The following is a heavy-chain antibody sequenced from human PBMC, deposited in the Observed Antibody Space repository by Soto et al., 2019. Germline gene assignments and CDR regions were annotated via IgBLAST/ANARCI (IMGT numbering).Heavy chain of an antibody. CDR3: ARDYGDYYFDY. V-gene: IGHV3-33*01. Sequence: GGSLRLSCAASGFTFSSYGMHWVRQAPGKGLERVAVIWYDGSNKYYADSVKGRFTISRDNSKNTLYLQMNSLRAEDTAVYYCARDYGDYYFDYWGQGTLVTFSS. CDR2: IWYDGSNK. D-gene: IGHD4-17*01. CDR1: GFTFSSYG. J-gene: IGHJ4*02.